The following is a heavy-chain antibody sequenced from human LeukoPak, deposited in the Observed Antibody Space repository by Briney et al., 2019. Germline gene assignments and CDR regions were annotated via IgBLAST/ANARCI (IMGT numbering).Heavy chain of an antibody. V-gene: IGHV4-59*01. CDR2: IYYSGST. J-gene: IGHJ4*02. Sequence: SETLSLTCTVSGGSISGYYWSWIRQPPGKGLEWIGYIYYSGSTNYNPSLKSRVTISVDTSKNQFSLKLSSVTAADTAVYYCARADCGGDCHIDYWGQGTLVTVSS. CDR3: ARADCGGDCHIDY. CDR1: GGSISGYY. D-gene: IGHD2-21*02.